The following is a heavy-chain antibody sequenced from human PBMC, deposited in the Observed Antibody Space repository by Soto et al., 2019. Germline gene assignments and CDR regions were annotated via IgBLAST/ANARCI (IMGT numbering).Heavy chain of an antibody. V-gene: IGHV3-33*01. Sequence: QVQLVESGGGVVQPGGSLRLSCAASGFTFSSYGMHWVRQAPGKGLEWVAVIWYDGSNKYYADSVKGRFTISRDNSKNPLYLQMNSLRAEDTAVYYCARSPYPTTVEWFDPWGQGTLVTVSS. J-gene: IGHJ5*02. CDR1: GFTFSSYG. CDR3: ARSPYPTTVEWFDP. CDR2: IWYDGSNK. D-gene: IGHD4-17*01.